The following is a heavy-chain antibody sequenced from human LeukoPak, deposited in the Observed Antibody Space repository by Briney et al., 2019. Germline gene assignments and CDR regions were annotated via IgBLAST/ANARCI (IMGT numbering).Heavy chain of an antibody. CDR1: GFTFSSYW. Sequence: GGSLRLSCAASGFTFSSYWMHWVRQAPGNGLVWVARINSDGRSTSYADSVKGRFTISRDNAKNILYLQMNSLRAEDTAVYYCAKGAYCGSGRESYYYYIDVWGRGTTVTISS. V-gene: IGHV3-74*01. J-gene: IGHJ6*03. CDR3: AKGAYCGSGRESYYYYIDV. D-gene: IGHD3-10*01. CDR2: INSDGRST.